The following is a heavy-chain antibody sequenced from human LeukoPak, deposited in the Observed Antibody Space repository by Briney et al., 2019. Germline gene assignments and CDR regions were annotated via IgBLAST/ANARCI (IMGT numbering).Heavy chain of an antibody. D-gene: IGHD5-12*01. Sequence: PGGSLRLSCAASGFTFSSYSMNWVRQAPGKGLEWVSSISSSSSYIYYADSVKGRFTISRDNAKNSLYLQMNSLRAEDTAVYYCAREGYSGYDYLYYFDYWGQGTLVTVSS. J-gene: IGHJ4*02. CDR1: GFTFSSYS. CDR2: ISSSSSYI. CDR3: AREGYSGYDYLYYFDY. V-gene: IGHV3-21*01.